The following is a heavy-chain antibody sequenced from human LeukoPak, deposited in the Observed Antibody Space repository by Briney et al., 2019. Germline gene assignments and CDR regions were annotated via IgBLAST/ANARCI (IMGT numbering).Heavy chain of an antibody. CDR3: ARASWGSAVVLAATASDF. D-gene: IGHD2-15*01. Sequence: GGSLRLSCAAAGFTVSSYEMHWVRQARGKGLGWVSYISSSGSTIYYADSVKGRFAISRDNAKNSLYLQMNSLRAEDTAVYYCARASWGSAVVLAATASDFWGQGTLVTVSS. CDR2: ISSSGSTI. V-gene: IGHV3-48*03. CDR1: GFTVSSYE. J-gene: IGHJ4*02.